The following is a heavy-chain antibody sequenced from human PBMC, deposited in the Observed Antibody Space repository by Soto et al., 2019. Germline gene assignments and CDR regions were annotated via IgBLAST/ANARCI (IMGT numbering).Heavy chain of an antibody. CDR3: ARGDSTDCSNGVCSFFYNHDMDV. Sequence: ASLKVSCKASGYSFTDYHIHWVRQAPGQGLEWLGRINPKSGGTSTAQKFQGWVTMTTDTSISTASMELTRLTSDDTAIYYCARGDSTDCSNGVCSFFYNHDMDVWGQGTTVNVSS. CDR1: GYSFTDYH. CDR2: INPKSGGT. V-gene: IGHV1-2*04. J-gene: IGHJ6*02. D-gene: IGHD2-8*01.